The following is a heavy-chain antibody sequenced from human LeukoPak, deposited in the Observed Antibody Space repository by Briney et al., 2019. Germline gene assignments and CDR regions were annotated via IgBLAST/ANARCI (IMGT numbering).Heavy chain of an antibody. CDR1: GFTVSSNY. J-gene: IGHJ4*02. CDR2: IYSGGST. V-gene: IGHV3-53*01. Sequence: GGSLRLSCAASGFTVSSNYMSWVRQAPGKGLEWGSVIYSGGSTYYADSVKGRFTISRDNSKNTLYLQMNSLRAEDTAVYYCAREVMGGYDSSGYYHGPWGQGTLVTVSS. D-gene: IGHD3-22*01. CDR3: AREVMGGYDSSGYYHGP.